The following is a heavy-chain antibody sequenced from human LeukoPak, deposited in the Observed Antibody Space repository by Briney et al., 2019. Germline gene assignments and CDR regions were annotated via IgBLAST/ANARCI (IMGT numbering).Heavy chain of an antibody. D-gene: IGHD5-12*01. J-gene: IGHJ6*03. CDR2: IYYSGST. CDR3: AGTLATKFPYYYYYMDV. CDR1: GGSMSSGGYY. V-gene: IGHV4-31*03. Sequence: PSETLSLTCTVSGGSMSSGGYYWSWIRQHPGKGLEWIGYIYYSGSTYYNPSLKSRVTISVDTSKNQFSLKLSSVTAADTAVYYCAGTLATKFPYYYYYMDVWGKGTTVTVSS.